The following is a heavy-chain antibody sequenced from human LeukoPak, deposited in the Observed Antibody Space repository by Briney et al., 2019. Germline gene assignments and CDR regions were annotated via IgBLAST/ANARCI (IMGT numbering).Heavy chain of an antibody. CDR1: GYTLTELS. D-gene: IGHD2-2*02. V-gene: IGHV1-24*01. Sequence: GASVKVSCKVSGYTLTELSMHWVRQAPGKGLEWMGGFDPEDGETIYAQKFQGRVTMTEDTSTDTAYMELSSLRSEDTAVYYCATEMSSIVVVPAAIPHAFDIWGQGTMVTVSS. CDR3: ATEMSSIVVVPAAIPHAFDI. J-gene: IGHJ3*02. CDR2: FDPEDGET.